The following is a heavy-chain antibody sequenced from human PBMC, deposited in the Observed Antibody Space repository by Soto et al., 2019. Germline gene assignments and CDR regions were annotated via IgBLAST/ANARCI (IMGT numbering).Heavy chain of an antibody. J-gene: IGHJ4*02. CDR1: GFTFSSYG. D-gene: IGHD1-1*01. CDR3: AKEGPVPHWYFDY. CDR2: ISYDGKVA. V-gene: IGHV3-30*18. Sequence: QVQLVESGGGVVQPGRSLRLSCAASGFTFSSYGMHWVRQAPGKGLEWVTVISYDGKVAYYADSVKGRFTISRDNSKNTMYLQMNRLRTEDTAMYYWAKEGPVPHWYFDYWGQGTLVTVSS.